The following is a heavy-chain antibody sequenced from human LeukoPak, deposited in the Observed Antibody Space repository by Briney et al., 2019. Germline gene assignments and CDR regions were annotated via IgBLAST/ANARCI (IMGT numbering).Heavy chain of an antibody. D-gene: IGHD3-9*01. V-gene: IGHV3-66*02. Sequence: GGSLRLSCVISGFTVSTNYMTWVRQAPGKGLEWVSVTYSGGNTHYADSVKGRFSVSRDTSKNTLYLQMNSLRLEDTAVYYCARDGDISTSYYSPLVYWGQGTLVTVSS. J-gene: IGHJ4*02. CDR2: TYSGGNT. CDR3: ARDGDISTSYYSPLVY. CDR1: GFTVSTNY.